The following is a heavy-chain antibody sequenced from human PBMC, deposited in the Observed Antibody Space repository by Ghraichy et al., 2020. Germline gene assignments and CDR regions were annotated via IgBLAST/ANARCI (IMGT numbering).Heavy chain of an antibody. V-gene: IGHV3-23*01. CDR2: ISGSGGST. Sequence: GGSLRLSCAASGFTFSSYAMSWVRQAPGKGLEWVSAISGSGGSTYYADSVKGRFTISRDNSKNTLYLQMNSLRAEDTAVYYCAKSLPGRYNWNLNYYYGMDVWGQGTTVTVSS. CDR3: AKSLPGRYNWNLNYYYGMDV. D-gene: IGHD1-7*01. J-gene: IGHJ6*02. CDR1: GFTFSSYA.